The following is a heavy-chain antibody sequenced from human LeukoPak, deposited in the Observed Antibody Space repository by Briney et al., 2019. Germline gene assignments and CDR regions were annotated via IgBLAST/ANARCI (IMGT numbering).Heavy chain of an antibody. CDR1: GASIRNYY. V-gene: IGHV4-59*01. J-gene: IGHJ3*02. Sequence: IPSETLSLTCTVSGASIRNYYWSWIRQPPGKGLEWIGYIYNSGSTNYNPSLKSRVTISVDTSKNQFSLRLRSVTAADTAMYYCARAQVLRFLEWSRRSAFDIWGQGTMVTVSS. CDR3: ARAQVLRFLEWSRRSAFDI. D-gene: IGHD3-3*01. CDR2: IYNSGST.